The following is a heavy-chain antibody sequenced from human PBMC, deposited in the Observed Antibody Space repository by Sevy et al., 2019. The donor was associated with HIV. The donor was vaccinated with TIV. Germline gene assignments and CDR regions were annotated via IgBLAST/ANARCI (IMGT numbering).Heavy chain of an antibody. J-gene: IGHJ4*02. CDR1: GFSFSDHA. D-gene: IGHD3-22*01. CDR3: ARDTPNYDSSGYFDH. V-gene: IGHV3-30-3*01. Sequence: GGSLRLSCAASGFSFSDHAIHWVRLAPGKGLEWVAVISYDGSNKHYTDSVKGRFIISRDNSKNTLSLQMNSLRTEDTAVYYCARDTPNYDSSGYFDHGGQGTLVTVSS. CDR2: ISYDGSNK.